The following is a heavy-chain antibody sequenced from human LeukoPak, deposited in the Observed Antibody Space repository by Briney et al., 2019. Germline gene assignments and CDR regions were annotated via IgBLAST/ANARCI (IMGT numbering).Heavy chain of an antibody. CDR2: INPNSGGT. V-gene: IGHV1-2*02. CDR1: GYTFTGYY. Sequence: ASVEVSCKASGYTFTGYYMHWVRQAPGQGLEWMGWINPNSGGTNYAQKFQGRVTMTRDTSISTAYMELSRLRSDDTAVYYCARRGYDFQLYYFDYWGQGTLVTVSS. J-gene: IGHJ4*02. D-gene: IGHD3-3*01. CDR3: ARRGYDFQLYYFDY.